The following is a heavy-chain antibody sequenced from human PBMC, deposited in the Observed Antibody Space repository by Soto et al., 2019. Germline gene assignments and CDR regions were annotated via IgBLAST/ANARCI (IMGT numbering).Heavy chain of an antibody. D-gene: IGHD5-12*01. CDR1: GGSISTYY. Sequence: PSETLSLTCTVSGGSISTYYWTWIRQSPGKGPEWIGYVYHSGTTNYNPSLESRVTMSLDTSKNQFSLKLSAVTTADTAVYYCAREPINWGQGTLVTVSS. V-gene: IGHV4-59*01. J-gene: IGHJ4*02. CDR2: VYHSGTT. CDR3: AREPIN.